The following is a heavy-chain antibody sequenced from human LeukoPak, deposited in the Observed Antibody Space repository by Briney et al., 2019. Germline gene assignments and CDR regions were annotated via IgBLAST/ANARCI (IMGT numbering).Heavy chain of an antibody. CDR3: ASRWGELHAFDI. D-gene: IGHD2-15*01. J-gene: IGHJ3*02. CDR2: INPNSGGT. CDR1: GYTFTGYY. V-gene: IGHV1-2*02. Sequence: GASVKVSCKASGYTFTGYYMHWVRRAPGQGLEWMGWINPNSGGTNYAQKFQGRVTMPRDTSISTAYMELSRLRSDDTAVYYCASRWGELHAFDIWGQGTMVTVSS.